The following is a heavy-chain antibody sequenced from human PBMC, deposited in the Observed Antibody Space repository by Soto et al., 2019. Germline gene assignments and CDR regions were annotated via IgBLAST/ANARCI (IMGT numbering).Heavy chain of an antibody. V-gene: IGHV3-30*18. CDR3: AKSLSYPLYSSSPPFDY. D-gene: IGHD6-6*01. J-gene: IGHJ4*02. CDR1: GFTFSSYG. Sequence: QVQLVESGGGVVQPGRSLRLSCAASGFTFSSYGMHWVRQAPGKGLEGVAVISYDGSNKYYADSVKGRFTISRDNSKNTLYLQMNSLRAEDTAVYYCAKSLSYPLYSSSPPFDYWGQGTLVTVSS. CDR2: ISYDGSNK.